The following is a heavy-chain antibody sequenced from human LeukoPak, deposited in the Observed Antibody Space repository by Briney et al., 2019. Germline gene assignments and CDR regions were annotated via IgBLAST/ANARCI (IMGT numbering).Heavy chain of an antibody. J-gene: IGHJ4*02. CDR1: GGSISSGSYY. V-gene: IGHV4-39*01. Sequence: SETLSLTCTVSGGSISSGSYYWGCIRQPPGKGLEWIGSIYYSGNTYYNPTLKSRVTLSVDTSKNQFSLRLSSVTAADTAVYYCARLGDTVSTDRYFDYWGQGTLVTVSS. D-gene: IGHD5/OR15-5a*01. CDR3: ARLGDTVSTDRYFDY. CDR2: IYYSGNT.